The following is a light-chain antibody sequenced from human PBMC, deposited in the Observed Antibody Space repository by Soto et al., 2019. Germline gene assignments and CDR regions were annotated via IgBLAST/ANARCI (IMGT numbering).Light chain of an antibody. J-gene: IGKJ3*01. CDR2: GAS. CDR3: QEYHRPPFT. V-gene: IGKV1-27*01. Sequence: DIQMTQSPSSLSASVGDTVTITCRASQGISSSLAWYQQKAGKVPDLLIYGASTLQSGVPSHFSGSGSGTEFTLTISRLQPEDVATYYCQEYHRPPFTFGPWDKVEMK. CDR1: QGISSS.